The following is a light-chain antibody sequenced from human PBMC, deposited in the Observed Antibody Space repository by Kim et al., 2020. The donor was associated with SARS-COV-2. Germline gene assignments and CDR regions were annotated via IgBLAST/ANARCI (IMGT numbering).Light chain of an antibody. CDR3: QVWDSSSDHRV. CDR2: YDS. J-gene: IGLJ3*02. CDR1: NIGSKS. Sequence: SYELTQPPSVSVAPGKTARITWGGNNIGSKSVHWYQQKPGQAHVLVIYYDSDRPSGIPERFSGSNSGNTATLTISRVEAGDEADYYCQVWDSSSDHRVFGGGTQLTVL. V-gene: IGLV3-21*04.